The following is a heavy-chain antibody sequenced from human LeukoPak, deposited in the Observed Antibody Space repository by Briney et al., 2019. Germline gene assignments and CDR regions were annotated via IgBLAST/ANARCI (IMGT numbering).Heavy chain of an antibody. CDR1: GGSISSSSYY. CDR2: IYYSGST. J-gene: IGHJ5*02. D-gene: IGHD6-13*01. CDR3: AGSRIAAAGTDR. Sequence: SETLSLTCTVSGGSISSSSYYWGWIRQPPGKGLEWIGSIYYSGSTYHNPSLKSRVTISVDTSKNQFSLKLSSVTAADTAVYYCAGSRIAAAGTDRWGQGTLVTVSS. V-gene: IGHV4-39*01.